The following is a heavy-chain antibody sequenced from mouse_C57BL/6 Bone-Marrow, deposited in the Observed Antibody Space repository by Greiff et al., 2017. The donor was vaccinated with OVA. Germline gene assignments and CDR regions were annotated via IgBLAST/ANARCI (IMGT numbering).Heavy chain of an antibody. V-gene: IGHV5-12*01. J-gene: IGHJ4*01. CDR3: AREVAYYYYYYAMDY. CDR1: GFTFSDYY. Sequence: DVKLVESGGGLVQPGGSLKLSCAASGFTFSDYYMYWVRQTPEKRLEWVAYISNGGGSTYYPDTVKGRFTISRDNAKNTLYLQMSRLKSEDTAMYYCAREVAYYYYYYAMDYWGQGTSVTVSS. CDR2: ISNGGGST. D-gene: IGHD1-1*02.